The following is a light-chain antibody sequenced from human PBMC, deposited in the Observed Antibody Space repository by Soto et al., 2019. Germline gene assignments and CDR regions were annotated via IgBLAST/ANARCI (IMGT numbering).Light chain of an antibody. CDR1: QSVSSY. CDR3: QQRSNWPST. J-gene: IGKJ4*01. Sequence: EIVLTQSPATLSLSPGNRATLSCRASQSVSSYLAWYQQKPGQAPRLLIYDASNRATGIPDMFSVSGSGTDVSLPITSREPEDFAVYYCQQRSNWPSTFGGGTKVEI. V-gene: IGKV3-11*01. CDR2: DAS.